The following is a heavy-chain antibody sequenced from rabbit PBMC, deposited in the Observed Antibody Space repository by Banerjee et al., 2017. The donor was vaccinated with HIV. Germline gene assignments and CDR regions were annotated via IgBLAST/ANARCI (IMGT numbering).Heavy chain of an antibody. V-gene: IGHV1S40*01. CDR1: GFSFSSSDY. CDR3: ARDTGSSFSSYGMDL. J-gene: IGHJ6*01. CDR2: IYAGNSGYT. D-gene: IGHD8-1*01. Sequence: QSLEESGGDLVKPGASLTLTCTASGFSFSSSDYMCWVRQAPGKGLEWIACIYAGNSGYTYYATWAIGRFTCSKTSSTTVTLQMTSLTAADTATYFCARDTGSSFSSYGMDLWGPGTLVTVS.